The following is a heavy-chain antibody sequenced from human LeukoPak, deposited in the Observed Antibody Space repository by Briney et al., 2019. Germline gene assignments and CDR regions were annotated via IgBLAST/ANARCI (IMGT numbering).Heavy chain of an antibody. V-gene: IGHV3-30-3*01. CDR2: ISYDGSNK. D-gene: IGHD3-22*01. CDR3: ARDLNYYYDSSGYELDDAFDI. Sequence: GGSLRLSCAASGFTFSSYAMHWVRQAPGKGLEWVAVISYDGSNKYYADSVKGRFTISRDNSKNTLYLQMNSLRAEDTAVYYCARDLNYYYDSSGYELDDAFDIWGQGTMVTVSS. CDR1: GFTFSSYA. J-gene: IGHJ3*02.